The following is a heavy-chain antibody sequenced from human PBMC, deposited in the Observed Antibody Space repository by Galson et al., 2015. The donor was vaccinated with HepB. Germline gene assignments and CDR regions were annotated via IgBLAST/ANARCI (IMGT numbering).Heavy chain of an antibody. CDR3: ARDSLQVQLERLPTDY. J-gene: IGHJ4*02. CDR2: IKQDGSEK. V-gene: IGHV3-7*01. Sequence: SLRLSCAASGFTFSSYWMSWVRQAPGKGLEWVANIKQDGSEKYYVDSVKGRFTISRDNAKNSLYLQMNSLRAEDTAVYYCARDSLQVQLERLPTDYWGQGTLVTVSS. D-gene: IGHD1-1*01. CDR1: GFTFSSYW.